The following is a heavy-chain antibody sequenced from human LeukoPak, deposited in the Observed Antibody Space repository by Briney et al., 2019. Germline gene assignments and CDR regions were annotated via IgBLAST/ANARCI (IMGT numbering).Heavy chain of an antibody. V-gene: IGHV3-23*01. D-gene: IGHD2-21*02. CDR3: AKDRRSCGGDCYPSAFDY. CDR2: ISGSGGST. Sequence: GGSLRLSCAASGFTFSSYAMSWVRQAPGKGLEWVSAISGSGGSTYYADSVKGRFTISRDNSKNTLYLQMNSLRAEDTAVYYCAKDRRSCGGDCYPSAFDYWGQGTLVTVSS. CDR1: GFTFSSYA. J-gene: IGHJ4*02.